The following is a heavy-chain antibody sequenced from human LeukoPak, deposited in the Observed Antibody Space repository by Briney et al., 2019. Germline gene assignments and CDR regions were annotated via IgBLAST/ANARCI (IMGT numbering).Heavy chain of an antibody. CDR1: GFTFSDYS. Sequence: GGSLRLSCAASGFTFSDYSMNWVRQAPGKGLEWVSYISSSSSIIYYADSVKGRFTISRDNSKNTLYLQMNSLRAEDTAVYYCARDLDDFWSGLWDYWGQGTLVTVSS. CDR3: ARDLDDFWSGLWDY. D-gene: IGHD3-3*01. V-gene: IGHV3-48*01. J-gene: IGHJ4*02. CDR2: ISSSSSII.